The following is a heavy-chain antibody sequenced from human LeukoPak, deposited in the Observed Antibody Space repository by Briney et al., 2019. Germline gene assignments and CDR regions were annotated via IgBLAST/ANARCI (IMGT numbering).Heavy chain of an antibody. J-gene: IGHJ4*02. CDR1: GYTFATYG. D-gene: IGHD3-16*01. CDR2: ITTHSGNT. CDR3: ATPLIGQGVSLGY. Sequence: VASVKLSCKASGYTFATYGISWVRQAPGQGLEWMGWITTHSGNTYYAQKLQGRVTMTTDTSTSTAYMELRSLRSDDTAVYYCATPLIGQGVSLGYWGKGTLVTVSS. V-gene: IGHV1-18*01.